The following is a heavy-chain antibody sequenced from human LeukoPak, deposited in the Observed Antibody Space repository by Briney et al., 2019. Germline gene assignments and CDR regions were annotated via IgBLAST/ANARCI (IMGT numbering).Heavy chain of an antibody. J-gene: IGHJ4*02. CDR2: ISGSGGST. V-gene: IGHV3-23*01. CDR1: GFTFSSYA. Sequence: PGGSLRLSCAASGFTFSSYAMSCVRRAPGKGLEWVSAISGSGGSTYYADSGKGRFTISRDNSKNTLYLKMHSPRAADTAVYYCAKDGFPPGYSSDWGQGTLVTVSS. D-gene: IGHD6-19*01. CDR3: AKDGFPPGYSSD.